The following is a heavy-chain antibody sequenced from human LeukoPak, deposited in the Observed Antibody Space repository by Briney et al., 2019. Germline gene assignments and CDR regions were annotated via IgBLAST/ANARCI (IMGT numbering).Heavy chain of an antibody. V-gene: IGHV3-23*01. Sequence: GGSLRLSCAPSGFPFETNAMSWVRQAPGKGLEWVATIGNTETFYADSVTGRFTISRDNSKNTVNLQMNRLRVEDTAIYYCAKDWIQFNRVFDCFDSWGQGTLVTVAS. CDR3: AKDWIQFNRVFDCFDS. CDR1: GFPFETNA. J-gene: IGHJ4*02. D-gene: IGHD5-18*01. CDR2: IGNTET.